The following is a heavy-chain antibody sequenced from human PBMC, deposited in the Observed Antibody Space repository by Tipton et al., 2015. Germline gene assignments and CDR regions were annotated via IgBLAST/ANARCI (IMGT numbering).Heavy chain of an antibody. CDR1: GGSISSYY. Sequence: TLSLTCTVSGGSISSYYWSWIRQSPGKGLARIGYIDYSGSTRYNPSLKGRLTMSVDTSKKQFSLMLSSVTAADTAVYYCARAGMAHFDSWGQGTLVTVSS. CDR2: IDYSGST. J-gene: IGHJ4*02. D-gene: IGHD5-24*01. V-gene: IGHV4-59*01. CDR3: ARAGMAHFDS.